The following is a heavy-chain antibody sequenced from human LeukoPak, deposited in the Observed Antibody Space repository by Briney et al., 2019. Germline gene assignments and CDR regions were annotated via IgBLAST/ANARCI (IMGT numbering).Heavy chain of an antibody. D-gene: IGHD3/OR15-3a*01. CDR1: GFTFSSYA. Sequence: GGSLRLSCAASGFTFSSYAMRWVRQAPGKGLEWVSAISGGGGSTYYADSVKGRFTISRDNSKNTLYLQMKSLRAEDTAVYYFAKDWGLGPWGQGTLATVSS. CDR3: AKDWGLGP. V-gene: IGHV3-23*01. CDR2: ISGGGGST. J-gene: IGHJ4*02.